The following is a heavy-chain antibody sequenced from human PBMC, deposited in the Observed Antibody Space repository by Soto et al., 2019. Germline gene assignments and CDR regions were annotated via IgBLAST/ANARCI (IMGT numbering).Heavy chain of an antibody. V-gene: IGHV1-3*01. CDR3: AIDFPVFLPEDYYYYVIYF. CDR2: INAGNGNT. J-gene: IGHJ6*02. D-gene: IGHD3-3*01. CDR1: GYTLTSYA. Sequence: GASVKVSCKASGYTLTSYAMHWVRQAPGQRLEWMGWINAGNGNTKYSQKFQGRVTITRDTSASTAYMELSSLRSEDTAVYYCAIDFPVFLPEDYYYYVIYFCSQRTTVPVS.